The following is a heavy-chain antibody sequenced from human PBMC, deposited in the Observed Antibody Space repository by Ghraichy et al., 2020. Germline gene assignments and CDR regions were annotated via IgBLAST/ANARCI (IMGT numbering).Heavy chain of an antibody. CDR3: ARGGRAVPGRWIDP. CDR1: GGSFSDYY. V-gene: IGHV4-34*01. D-gene: IGHD1-14*01. J-gene: IGHJ5*02. Sequence: SQTPLTCAVYGGSFSDYYWSWIRQPPGKGLEWIGEINHSGSTNYNPSLKSRVTISVDTSKNQFSLKLSSVTAADTAVYYCARGGRAVPGRWIDPWGQGTLVTVSS. CDR2: INHSGST.